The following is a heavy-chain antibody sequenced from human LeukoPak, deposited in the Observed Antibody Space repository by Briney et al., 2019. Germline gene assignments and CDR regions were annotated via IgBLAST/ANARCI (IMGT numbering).Heavy chain of an antibody. CDR2: VHTSGGS. CDR3: ARLGSYHDF. V-gene: IGHV4-4*09. D-gene: IGHD1-26*01. J-gene: IGHJ4*02. CDR1: GASISHYY. Sequence: PSETLSLTCTVSGASISHYYWGWIRQTPEKGLEWMGHVHTSGGSTYYPPLKTRLTMSIDTSRSQVSLKLTSVTAADTAVYFCARLGSYHDFWGQGALVTVSS.